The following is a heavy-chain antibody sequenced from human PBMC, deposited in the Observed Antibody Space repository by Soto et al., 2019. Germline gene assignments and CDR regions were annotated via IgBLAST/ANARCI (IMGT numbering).Heavy chain of an antibody. V-gene: IGHV3-30*18. CDR1: GFTFSSYG. CDR3: AKDIVVVVAADSFGAFDI. CDR2: ISYGGSNK. D-gene: IGHD2-15*01. Sequence: GGSLRLSCAASGFTFSSYGMHWVRQAPGKGLEWVAVISYGGSNKYYADSVKGRFTISRDNSKNTLYLQMNSLRAEDTAVYYCAKDIVVVVAADSFGAFDIWGQGTMVTISS. J-gene: IGHJ3*02.